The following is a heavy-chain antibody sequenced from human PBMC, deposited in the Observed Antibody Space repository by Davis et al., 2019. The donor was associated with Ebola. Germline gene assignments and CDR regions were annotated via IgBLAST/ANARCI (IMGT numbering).Heavy chain of an antibody. J-gene: IGHJ4*02. Sequence: PGGSLRLSCKGSGYSFTSYWIGWVRQMPGKGLEWMGIIYPGDSDTRYSPSFQGQVTISADKSISTAYLQWSSLKASDTAMYYCARLGARRAVAALDYWGQGTLVTVSS. V-gene: IGHV5-51*01. CDR1: GYSFTSYW. D-gene: IGHD6-19*01. CDR3: ARLGARRAVAALDY. CDR2: IYPGDSDT.